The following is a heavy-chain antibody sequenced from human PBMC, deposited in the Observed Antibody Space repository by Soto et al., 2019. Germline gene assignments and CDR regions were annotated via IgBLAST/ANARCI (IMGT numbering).Heavy chain of an antibody. CDR3: AKGTTYSGTCYIEY. D-gene: IGHD1-26*01. CDR1: GFTFSSYA. V-gene: IGHV3-23*01. CDR2: ITGSGVTT. J-gene: IGHJ4*02. Sequence: EVQLLESGGGLAQPGGSLRLSCAASGFTFSSYAMSWVRQAPGQVLEWVSGITGSGVTTYYADSVKGRFTISRDNSKNTLFLQMNSLRVEDTAIYFCAKGTTYSGTCYIEYWGQGTLVTVSS.